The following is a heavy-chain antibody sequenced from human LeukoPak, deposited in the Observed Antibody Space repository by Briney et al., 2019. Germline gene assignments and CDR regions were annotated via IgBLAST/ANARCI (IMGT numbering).Heavy chain of an antibody. CDR3: ARHSDDFWSGLYLDY. CDR1: GGSISSSSYY. Sequence: KPSETLSLTCTVSGGSISSSSYYWGWIRQPPGKGLEWIGSIYYSGSTYYNPSLKSRVTISVDTSKNQFSLKLSSVTAADTAVYYCARHSDDFWSGLYLDYWGQGTLVTVSS. D-gene: IGHD3-3*01. V-gene: IGHV4-39*01. CDR2: IYYSGST. J-gene: IGHJ4*02.